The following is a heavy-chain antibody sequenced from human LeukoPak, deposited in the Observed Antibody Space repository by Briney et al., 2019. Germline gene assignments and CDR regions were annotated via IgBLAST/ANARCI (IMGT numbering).Heavy chain of an antibody. J-gene: IGHJ4*02. D-gene: IGHD1-26*01. CDR3: ARALVGASDY. CDR1: GFTFSSHG. V-gene: IGHV3-33*01. Sequence: PGGSLRLSCAASGFTFSSHGMHWVRQAPGKGLEWVAALWYDGSNKNYANSVKGRFTISRDNSKNTLYLQMNSLRAEDTAVYYCARALVGASDYWGQGTLVTVSS. CDR2: LWYDGSNK.